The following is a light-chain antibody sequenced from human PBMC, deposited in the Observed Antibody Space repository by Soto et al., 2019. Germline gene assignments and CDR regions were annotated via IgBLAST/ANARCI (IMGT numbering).Light chain of an antibody. CDR3: QQFGNSLYT. CDR2: AAS. Sequence: EVVLTQSPGTLSLSPGERATLSCRASQSVSSNYLALYQQKPGQAPRLLIYAASTRSAGIPGRFSGSGSGTDFTLTISRLEPEDFAVYYCQQFGNSLYTFGQGTKLEIK. CDR1: QSVSSNY. V-gene: IGKV3-20*01. J-gene: IGKJ2*01.